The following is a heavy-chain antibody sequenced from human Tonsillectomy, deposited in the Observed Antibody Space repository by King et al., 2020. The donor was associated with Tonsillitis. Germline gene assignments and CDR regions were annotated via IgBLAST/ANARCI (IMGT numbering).Heavy chain of an antibody. CDR3: ARNYGGNSD. D-gene: IGHD4-23*01. CDR1: GFTFSSYS. CDR2: IISSSSTI. J-gene: IGHJ4*02. V-gene: IGHV3-48*01. Sequence: VQLVESGGGLVQPGGSLRLSCAASGFTFSSYSMNWVRQAPGKGLEWVSYIISSSSTIYYADSVKGRFTISRDNAKNSLYLQMNSLRAEDTAVYYCARNYGGNSDWGQGTLVTVSS.